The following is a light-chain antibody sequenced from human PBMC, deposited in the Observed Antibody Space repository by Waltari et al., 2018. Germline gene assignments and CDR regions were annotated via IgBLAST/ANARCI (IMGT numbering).Light chain of an antibody. CDR2: DVS. J-gene: IGLJ3*02. CDR3: SSYTTGSTVV. CDR1: SSDVGGFNY. Sequence: QPASVSGSPGQSITISCTGTSSDVGGFNYVSWYQQHPGKAPKLMIYDVSNRPSGVSNRFSGSKSGNTASLVISGLQAEDDADYYCSSYTTGSTVVFGGGTKLTVL. V-gene: IGLV2-14*03.